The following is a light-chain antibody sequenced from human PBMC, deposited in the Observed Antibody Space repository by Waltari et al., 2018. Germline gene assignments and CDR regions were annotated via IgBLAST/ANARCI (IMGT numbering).Light chain of an antibody. CDR2: VNSDGSH. J-gene: IGLJ3*02. CDR3: QTGGHGTWV. Sequence: QLVLTQSPSASASLGASVKLTCTLSSGHSSNVIAWHQQQPEKGPRYLMKVNSDGSHSKGDKIPDRFSGSSSGAEHYLTISSRQAEDEADYYCQTGGHGTWVFGGGTKLTV. V-gene: IGLV4-69*01. CDR1: SGHSSNV.